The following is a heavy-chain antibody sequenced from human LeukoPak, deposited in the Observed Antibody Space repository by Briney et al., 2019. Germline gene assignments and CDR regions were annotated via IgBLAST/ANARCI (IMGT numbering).Heavy chain of an antibody. Sequence: GGSLRLSCAASGFTFINAWMSWVRQAPGKGLEWVGRIKSRADGGTTDYAAPVKGRFSISRDDSKNTLYLQMNSQKTEDTALYYCTTERYYALAYWGQGTLVTVSS. J-gene: IGHJ4*02. CDR1: GFTFINAW. V-gene: IGHV3-15*01. CDR2: IKSRADGGTT. D-gene: IGHD2-2*01. CDR3: TTERYYALAY.